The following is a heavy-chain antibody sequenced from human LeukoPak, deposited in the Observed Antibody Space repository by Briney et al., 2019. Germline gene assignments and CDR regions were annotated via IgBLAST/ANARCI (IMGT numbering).Heavy chain of an antibody. CDR1: GGSISNYY. D-gene: IGHD1-7*01. CDR2: VYYSGTT. V-gene: IGHV4-59*08. CDR3: ARHLTGTKSLDY. Sequence: SETLSLTCTVSGGSISNYYWSWFRQPPGKGLEWIGYVYYSGTTYYNPSLKSRVTISVDKPKNQLSLKLSSVTAADTAVYYCARHLTGTKSLDYWGPGSLVTVSS. J-gene: IGHJ4*02.